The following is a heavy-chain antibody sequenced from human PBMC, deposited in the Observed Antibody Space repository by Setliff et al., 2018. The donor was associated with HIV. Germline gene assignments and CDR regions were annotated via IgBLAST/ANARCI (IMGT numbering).Heavy chain of an antibody. D-gene: IGHD5-12*01. CDR1: GDSIRGYY. CDR2: VFYTGFA. CDR3: ARQVPIPGIAITPVDY. Sequence: SETLSLTCTVSGDSIRGYYWGWIRQPPGKGLEWMGYVFYTGFAAYNPSLKSRLTISVHTSKSQFSLTLTSVTAADTAVYYCARQVPIPGIAITPVDYWGQGALVTVSS. J-gene: IGHJ4*02. V-gene: IGHV4-59*08.